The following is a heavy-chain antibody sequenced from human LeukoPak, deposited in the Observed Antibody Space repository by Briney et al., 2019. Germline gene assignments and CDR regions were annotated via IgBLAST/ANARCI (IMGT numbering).Heavy chain of an antibody. CDR1: GYTLTGYY. CDR3: ARASGYSSGYYIDY. Sequence: VASVKVSCKHSGYTLTGYYMHWVRQAPGQGLEWMGWINPNSGGTNYAQKFQGRVTMTRDTSVTTAYMEVSSLRSDDTAVFYCARASGYSSGYYIDYWGQGTLVTVSS. J-gene: IGHJ4*02. V-gene: IGHV1-2*02. D-gene: IGHD6-25*01. CDR2: INPNSGGT.